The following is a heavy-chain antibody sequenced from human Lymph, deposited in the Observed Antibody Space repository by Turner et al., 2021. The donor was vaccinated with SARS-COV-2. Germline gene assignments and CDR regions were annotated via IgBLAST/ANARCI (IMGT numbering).Heavy chain of an antibody. CDR1: GYTFTGYY. D-gene: IGHD3-10*01. Sequence: QLGQSGAGVKKHGASVRVSCKASGYTFTGYYMHWLRQAPGQGLEWMGWINPNSGGTNYAQKFQGMVTMTRDTSISTAYMELRRLRSDDTAVYYCARSRDLQSMVRGVDPFDYWGQGTLVTVSS. V-gene: IGHV1-2*02. CDR3: ARSRDLQSMVRGVDPFDY. CDR2: INPNSGGT. J-gene: IGHJ4*02.